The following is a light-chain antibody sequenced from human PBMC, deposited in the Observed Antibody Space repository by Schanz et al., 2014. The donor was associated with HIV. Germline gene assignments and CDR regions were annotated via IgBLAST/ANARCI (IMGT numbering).Light chain of an antibody. CDR2: AAS. CDR1: QSISSW. Sequence: DIQMTQSPSTLSASVGDRVTITCRASQSISSWLAWYQQKPGKAPKLLIYAASSLHSGVPSRFTGSGSGTDFTLTISSLQPEDFATYYCQQSYSTPRTFGQGTKVEIK. J-gene: IGKJ1*01. CDR3: QQSYSTPRT. V-gene: IGKV1-39*01.